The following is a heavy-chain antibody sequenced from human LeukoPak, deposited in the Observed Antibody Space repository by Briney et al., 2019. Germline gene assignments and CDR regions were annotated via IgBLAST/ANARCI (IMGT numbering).Heavy chain of an antibody. J-gene: IGHJ3*02. V-gene: IGHV5-51*01. CDR1: GYSFTNYW. D-gene: IGHD3-16*01. Sequence: GESLKISCEASGYSFTNYWIGWVRQMPGKGLEWVGVIYPRDSDTRKSPSFQGQVTISVDKSISTAYLQWSSLKASDTAMYYCAGGFDAFDIWGQGTTVTVSS. CDR3: AGGFDAFDI. CDR2: IYPRDSDT.